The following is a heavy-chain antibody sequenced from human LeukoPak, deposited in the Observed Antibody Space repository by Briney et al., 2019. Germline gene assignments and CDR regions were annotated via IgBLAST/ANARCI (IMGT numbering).Heavy chain of an antibody. CDR1: GFTFSSYG. V-gene: IGHV3-33*01. Sequence: PGGSLRLSCAASGFTFSSYGMHWVRQAPGKGREWVAVIWYDGSNKYYADSVKGRFTISRDNSKNTLYLQMNSLRAEDTAVYYCARDFGSYRYITYYFDYWGQGTLVTVSS. CDR2: IWYDGSNK. D-gene: IGHD3-16*02. CDR3: ARDFGSYRYITYYFDY. J-gene: IGHJ4*02.